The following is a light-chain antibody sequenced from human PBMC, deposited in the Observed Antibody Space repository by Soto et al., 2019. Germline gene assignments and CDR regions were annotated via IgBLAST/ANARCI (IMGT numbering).Light chain of an antibody. J-gene: IGLJ2*01. CDR2: DNN. V-gene: IGLV1-51*01. CDR3: ATWDNSLSVVV. Sequence: QAVVTQPPSVSAAPGQRVTISCSGSSSNIGNNFVSWYQQVPGAAPKLLFYDNNKRPSGIPDRFSGSKSGTSATLGIAGLQTGDEADYYCATWDNSLSVVVFGGGTKLTVL. CDR1: SSNIGNNF.